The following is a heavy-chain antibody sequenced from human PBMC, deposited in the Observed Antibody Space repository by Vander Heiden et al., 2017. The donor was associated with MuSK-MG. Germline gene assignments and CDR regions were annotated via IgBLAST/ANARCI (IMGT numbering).Heavy chain of an antibody. V-gene: IGHV3-48*03. CDR3: ARDSTLVGWAYCGGDWYFGAFDI. Sequence: EVQLVESGGGLVLPGGSLRLSCPASAFTFSSYEMNWVRQAPGKGQGWVSYSSSSGSTIYDADSVKGRFTIYRENAKNSLYMQMNSLRGEDTAVYYCARDSTLVGWAYCGGDWYFGAFDIWGQGTMVTVAS. J-gene: IGHJ3*02. CDR1: AFTFSSYE. D-gene: IGHD2-21*02. CDR2: SSSSGSTI.